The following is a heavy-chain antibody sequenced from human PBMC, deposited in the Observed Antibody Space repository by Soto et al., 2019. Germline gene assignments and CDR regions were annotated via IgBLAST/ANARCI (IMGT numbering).Heavy chain of an antibody. CDR2: ISSSSSYI. CDR3: ARDGKESVLVPAAMVWFDP. J-gene: IGHJ5*02. Sequence: GGSLRLSCAASGFTFSRYGMHWVRQAPGKGLEWVSSISSSSSYIYYADSVKGRFTISRDNAKNSLYLQMNSLRAEDTAVYYCARDGKESVLVPAAMVWFDPWGQGTLVTVSS. CDR1: GFTFSRYG. D-gene: IGHD2-2*01. V-gene: IGHV3-21*01.